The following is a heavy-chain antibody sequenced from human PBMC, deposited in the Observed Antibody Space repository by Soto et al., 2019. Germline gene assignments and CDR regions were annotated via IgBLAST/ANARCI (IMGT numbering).Heavy chain of an antibody. J-gene: IGHJ4*02. V-gene: IGHV3-9*01. CDR3: AKDIGLGEEQQLVGGGFDY. CDR2: ISWNSGSI. CDR1: GFTFDDYA. Sequence: GGSLRLSCAASGFTFDDYAMHWVRQAPGKGLEWVSGISWNSGSIGYADSVKGRFTISRDNAKNSLYLQMNSLRAEDTALYYCAKDIGLGEEQQLVGGGFDYWGQGTLVTVSS. D-gene: IGHD6-13*01.